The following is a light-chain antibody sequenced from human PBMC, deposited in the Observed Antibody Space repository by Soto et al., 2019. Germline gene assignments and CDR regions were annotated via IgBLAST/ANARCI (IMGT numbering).Light chain of an antibody. CDR2: DAS. CDR1: QTISNW. V-gene: IGKV1-5*01. Sequence: DIQMTLSPSTLSASVGDRVTITCRASQTISNWLAWYQQKPGKAPTLLIYDASTLERGVPSRFSGTGSGTEFTLSIDSLQPDDFATYYCQQYNSFPWTFGLGTKVDI. J-gene: IGKJ1*01. CDR3: QQYNSFPWT.